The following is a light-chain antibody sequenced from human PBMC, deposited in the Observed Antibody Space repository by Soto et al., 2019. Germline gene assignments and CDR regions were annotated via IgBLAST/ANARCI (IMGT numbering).Light chain of an antibody. CDR2: DVS. CDR3: SSYIRSSRE. V-gene: IGLV2-14*01. Sequence: QSVLTQPASVSGSPGQSITISCTGTSSDVGGYNYVSWYQQHPGKAPKLMIYDVSNRPSGVSKRFSGSKSGNTASLTISGLQAEDEADYYCSSYIRSSREFGGGTKLTVL. CDR1: SSDVGGYNY. J-gene: IGLJ2*01.